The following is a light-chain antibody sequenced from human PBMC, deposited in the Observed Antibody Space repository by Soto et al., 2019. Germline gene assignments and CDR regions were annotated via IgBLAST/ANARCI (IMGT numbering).Light chain of an antibody. CDR1: QNIRNL. CDR2: DAS. J-gene: IGKJ5*01. V-gene: IGKV1-5*01. Sequence: DIQLTQSPSTVSAAVGDSVTITCRASQNIRNLLAWYQQKPGKAPKPLIYDASTLKTGVPSRFSGSGSGSEFNFTITGLQPDDFATYFCQQYNTYATFGQGTRLEI. CDR3: QQYNTYAT.